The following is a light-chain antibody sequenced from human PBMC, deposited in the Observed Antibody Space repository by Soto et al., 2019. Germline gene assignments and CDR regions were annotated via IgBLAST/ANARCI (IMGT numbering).Light chain of an antibody. CDR1: SSDVGGYNY. V-gene: IGLV2-11*01. J-gene: IGLJ2*01. Sequence: ALTQPRSVSGSPGQSVTISCTGTSSDVGGYNYVSWYQQHPGKAPKLMIYDVSKRPSGVPDRFSGSKSGNTASLTISGLQAEDEADYYCRSYAGSYTWVFGGGTKLTVL. CDR3: RSYAGSYTWV. CDR2: DVS.